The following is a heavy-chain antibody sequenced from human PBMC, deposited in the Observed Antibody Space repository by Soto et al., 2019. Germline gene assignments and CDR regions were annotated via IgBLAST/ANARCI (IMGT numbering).Heavy chain of an antibody. J-gene: IGHJ4*02. D-gene: IGHD3-3*01. V-gene: IGHV3-30-3*01. CDR2: ISYDGSNK. CDR3: ARPPGTIFGVVRFDY. CDR1: GFTFSSYA. Sequence: QVQLVESGGGVVQPGRSLRLSCAASGFTFSSYAMHWVRQAPGKGLEWVAVISYDGSNKYYADSVKGRFTISRDNSKNTLYLQMNRLRAEDTAVYYCARPPGTIFGVVRFDYWGQGTLVTVSS.